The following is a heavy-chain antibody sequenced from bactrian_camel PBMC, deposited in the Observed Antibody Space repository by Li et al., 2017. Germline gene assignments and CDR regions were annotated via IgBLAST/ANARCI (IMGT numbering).Heavy chain of an antibody. V-gene: IGHV3S1*01. Sequence: HVQLVESGGGSVQAGGSLRLSCVSSRYLANSNCMAWFVQAPGKARERFAAIYLGSGDTFYADSVEGRFTMSPDDAKTTVYLQMNSLKPEDTAMYYCAADCSGPTCGRAPCDYWGEGTQVTVS. CDR2: IYLGSGDT. CDR3: AADCSGPTCGRAPCDY. CDR1: RYLANSNC. J-gene: IGHJ4*01. D-gene: IGHD2*01.